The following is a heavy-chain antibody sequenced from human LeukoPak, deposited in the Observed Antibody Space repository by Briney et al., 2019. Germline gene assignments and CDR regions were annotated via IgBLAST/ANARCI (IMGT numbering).Heavy chain of an antibody. D-gene: IGHD5-18*01. CDR1: GGSFSGYY. V-gene: IGHV4-34*01. J-gene: IGHJ4*02. CDR2: INHSGST. Sequence: SETLSLTCAVYGGSFSGYYWSWIRQPPGKGLEWIGEINHSGSTNYNPSLKSRVTISVDTSKNQFSLKLSSVTAADTAVYYCARGKDVDTAMDDRGDYWGQGTLVTVSS. CDR3: ARGKDVDTAMDDRGDY.